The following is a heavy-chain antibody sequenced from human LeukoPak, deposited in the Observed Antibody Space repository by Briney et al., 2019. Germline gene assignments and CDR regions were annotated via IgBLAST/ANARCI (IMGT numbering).Heavy chain of an antibody. D-gene: IGHD6-13*01. CDR2: MNPNSGNT. CDR3: ARDTFAIAAATYFQH. Sequence: ASVKVSCKASGYTFTGYYMHWVRQATGQGLEWMGWMNPNSGNTGYAQKFQGRVTMTRNTSISTAYMELSSLRSEDTAVYYCARDTFAIAAATYFQHWGQGTLVTVSS. J-gene: IGHJ1*01. V-gene: IGHV1-8*02. CDR1: GYTFTGYY.